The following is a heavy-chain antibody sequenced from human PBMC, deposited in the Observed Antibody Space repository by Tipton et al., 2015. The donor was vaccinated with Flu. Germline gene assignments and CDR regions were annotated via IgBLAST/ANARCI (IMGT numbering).Heavy chain of an antibody. D-gene: IGHD4-11*01. CDR2: IFHTGNT. J-gene: IGHJ5*01. V-gene: IGHV4-38-2*01. Sequence: TLSLTCSVSGYSIGSGYYWGWIRQPPGKGLEWIGNIFHTGNTYYNPSLKGRVTISVDTSKNQFSLKLSSVTAADTAVYFCARRTFSNYVSEPKNWFDFWGQGTLVTVSS. CDR3: ARRTFSNYVSEPKNWFDF. CDR1: GYSIGSGYY.